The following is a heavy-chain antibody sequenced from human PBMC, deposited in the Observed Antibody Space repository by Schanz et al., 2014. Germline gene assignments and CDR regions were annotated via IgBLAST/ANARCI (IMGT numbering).Heavy chain of an antibody. CDR1: GFAFSVYG. V-gene: IGHV3-7*03. CDR3: AKQIHYDILTVTRN. J-gene: IGHJ4*02. D-gene: IGHD3-9*01. CDR2: IKQDGSEK. Sequence: VQMVESGGGVVQPGRSLRLSCAASGFAFSVYGMHWVRQAPGKGPEWVANIKQDGSEKYYVDAVKGRFTISRDNAKNSMYLHMKSLRAEDTAVYYCAKQIHYDILTVTRNWGQGTLVTVSS.